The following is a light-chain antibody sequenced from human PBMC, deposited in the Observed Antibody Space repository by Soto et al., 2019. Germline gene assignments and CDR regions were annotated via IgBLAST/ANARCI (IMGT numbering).Light chain of an antibody. CDR1: SSDVGAYNY. J-gene: IGLJ2*01. V-gene: IGLV2-14*01. Sequence: QSALTQPASVSGSPGQSITISCTGTSSDVGAYNYVSWYQQHPGKVPKLMIFDVSNRPSGVSNRFSGSKSGNTASLTISGPHSEDEADYYCASYTTTFTLVFGGGTKVTVL. CDR2: DVS. CDR3: ASYTTTFTLV.